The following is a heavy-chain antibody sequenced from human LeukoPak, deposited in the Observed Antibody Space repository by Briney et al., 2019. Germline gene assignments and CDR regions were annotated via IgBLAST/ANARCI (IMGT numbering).Heavy chain of an antibody. CDR3: ASRVRDIVVVPAAMNWFDP. CDR1: GYTLTESS. V-gene: IGHV1-24*01. CDR2: FDPEDGET. Sequence: ASVKVSCKVSGYTLTESSMHWVRQAPGKGLEWMGGFDPEDGETIYAQKFQGRVTMAEDTSTDTAYMELSSLRSEDTAVYYCASRVRDIVVVPAAMNWFDPWGQGTLVTVSS. J-gene: IGHJ5*02. D-gene: IGHD2-2*01.